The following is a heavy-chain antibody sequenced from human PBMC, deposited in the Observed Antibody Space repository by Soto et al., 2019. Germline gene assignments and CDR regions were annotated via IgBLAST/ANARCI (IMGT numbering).Heavy chain of an antibody. CDR1: GGSFSGYY. Sequence: SETLSLTCAVYGGSFSGYYWSWIRQPPGKGLEWIGEINHSGSTNYNPSLKSRVTISVDTSKNQFSLKLSSVTAADTAVYYCASPAEVYDFWSGDAFDIWGQGTMVTVSS. J-gene: IGHJ3*02. CDR2: INHSGST. CDR3: ASPAEVYDFWSGDAFDI. V-gene: IGHV4-34*01. D-gene: IGHD3-3*01.